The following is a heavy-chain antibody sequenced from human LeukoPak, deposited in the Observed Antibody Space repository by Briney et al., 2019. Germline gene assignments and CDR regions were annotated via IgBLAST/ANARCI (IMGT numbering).Heavy chain of an antibody. Sequence: PGRSLRLSCAASGFTFSSYGMHWVRQAPGKGLEWVAVISYDGSNKYYADSVKGRFTISRDNSKNTLYLQMNSLRAEDTAVYYCAKDELRFLEWLSRMDVWGQGTMVTVSS. CDR3: AKDELRFLEWLSRMDV. J-gene: IGHJ6*02. CDR1: GFTFSSYG. D-gene: IGHD3-3*01. V-gene: IGHV3-30*18. CDR2: ISYDGSNK.